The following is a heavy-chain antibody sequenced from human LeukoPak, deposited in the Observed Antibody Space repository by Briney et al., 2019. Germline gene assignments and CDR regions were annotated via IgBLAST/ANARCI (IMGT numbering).Heavy chain of an antibody. CDR2: IIDDGTT. Sequence: SETLSLTCAVFGGSLSGYYWTWIRQPPGKGLEWIGEIIDDGTTKYNSSLKSRVTLSVDTSKNHFSLKLNSVTAADTAVYYCAKPSNYYGSATDAFDFWGQGTMVTVSS. CDR3: AKPSNYYGSATDAFDF. CDR1: GGSLSGYY. J-gene: IGHJ3*01. D-gene: IGHD3-10*01. V-gene: IGHV4-34*12.